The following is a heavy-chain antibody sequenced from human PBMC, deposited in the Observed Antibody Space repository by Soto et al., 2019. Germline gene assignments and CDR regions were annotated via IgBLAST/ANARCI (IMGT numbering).Heavy chain of an antibody. CDR3: ARDGSGYRSRASPMDV. V-gene: IGHV1-69*01. CDR2: IIPIFGTA. CDR1: GDTFSSYA. Sequence: QVQLVQSGAEVKKPGSSVKVSCKASGDTFSSYAISWVRQAPGQGLDGLGGIIPIFGTANYAQKFQGRVTITADETTSTADMELSSLRSEDTAVYYCARDGSGYRSRASPMDVWGQGTTVTVSS. D-gene: IGHD3-22*01. J-gene: IGHJ6*02.